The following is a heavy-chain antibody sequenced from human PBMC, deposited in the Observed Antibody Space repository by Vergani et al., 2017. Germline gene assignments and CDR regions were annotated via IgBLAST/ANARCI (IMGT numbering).Heavy chain of an antibody. J-gene: IGHJ3*02. Sequence: QVQLQESGPGLVKPSQTLSLTCTVSGGSISSGDYYWGWIRQPPGKGLEWIGYIYYSGSTYYNPSLKSRVTISVDTSKNQFSLKLSSVTAADTAVYYCASRTYDSSGYYYGSAFDIWGQGTMVTVSS. CDR2: IYYSGST. CDR3: ASRTYDSSGYYYGSAFDI. V-gene: IGHV4-30-4*01. D-gene: IGHD3-22*01. CDR1: GGSISSGDYY.